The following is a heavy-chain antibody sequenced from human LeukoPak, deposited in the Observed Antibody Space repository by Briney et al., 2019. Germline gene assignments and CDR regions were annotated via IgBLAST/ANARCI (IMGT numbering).Heavy chain of an antibody. Sequence: SLRLSCAASAFTFDDYAMHWVRQAPENGMEWVSGISWNSGYIGYEVSVKGRFTISRDNAKNSLYLQMNSLRAEDTALCYCAKGSYGSGSYVDYWGQGTLITVSS. CDR1: AFTFDDYA. CDR2: ISWNSGYI. J-gene: IGHJ4*02. V-gene: IGHV3-9*01. D-gene: IGHD3-10*01. CDR3: AKGSYGSGSYVDY.